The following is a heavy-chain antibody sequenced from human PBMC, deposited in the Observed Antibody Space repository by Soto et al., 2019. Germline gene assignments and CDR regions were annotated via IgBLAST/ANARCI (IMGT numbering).Heavy chain of an antibody. CDR2: THSSGRT. Sequence: PSETLSLTCTVTGDSIGDYFWSWIRQPPGKGLEWIGFTHSSGRTNSNPSLKSRVTISLDTPKNQFSLRLSSVSATDTAVYYCARYYCGASCFYFEHWGQGILVTVSS. CDR3: ARYYCGASCFYFEH. CDR1: GDSIGDYF. V-gene: IGHV4-59*08. J-gene: IGHJ4*02. D-gene: IGHD2-21*01.